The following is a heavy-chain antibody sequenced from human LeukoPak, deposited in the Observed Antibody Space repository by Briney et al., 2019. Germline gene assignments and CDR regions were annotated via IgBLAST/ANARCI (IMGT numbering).Heavy chain of an antibody. D-gene: IGHD1-26*01. CDR3: AKDRWVGATISHYFDY. V-gene: IGHV3-23*01. CDR2: ISTRGGHT. Sequence: GGSLRLYCAASGFTYSSYAMNWVRQAPGKGLEGVSAISTRGGHTYSADSVKGRFTISRYVSKNTLYLQMNRLRVEDTAVYYCAKDRWVGATISHYFDYWGQGTLVTVSS. CDR1: GFTYSSYA. J-gene: IGHJ4*02.